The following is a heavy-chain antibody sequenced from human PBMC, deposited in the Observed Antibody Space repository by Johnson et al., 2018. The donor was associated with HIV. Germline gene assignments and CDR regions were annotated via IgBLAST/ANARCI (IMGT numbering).Heavy chain of an antibody. CDR3: ARIAAAAIDAFDI. D-gene: IGHD6-13*01. CDR2: IRYDGSNK. V-gene: IGHV3-30*02. Sequence: QVQLMESGGGVVQPGGSLRLSCAASGFTFSSYGMHWVRQAPGKGLEWVAFIRYDGSNKYYADSVKGRFTISRDNSKNTLYLQMNSLRAEDTAVYYCARIAAAAIDAFDIWGQGTMVTVSS. CDR1: GFTFSSYG. J-gene: IGHJ3*02.